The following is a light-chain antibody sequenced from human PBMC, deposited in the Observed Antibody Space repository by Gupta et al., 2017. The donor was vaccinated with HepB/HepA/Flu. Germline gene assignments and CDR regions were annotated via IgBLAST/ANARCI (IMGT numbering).Light chain of an antibody. CDR2: EVS. CDR1: SSDVGAYDY. J-gene: IGLJ3*02. CDR3: CSYAGSHTWV. V-gene: IGLV2-11*01. Sequence: QSALTQPRSVSGSPGQSVTISCTGSSSDVGAYDYVSWYQQHPGKAPKFIIYEVSQRPSGVPDRFSGSKSGNTASLTISGLQAEDDSDYYCCSYAGSHTWVFGGGTKLTVL.